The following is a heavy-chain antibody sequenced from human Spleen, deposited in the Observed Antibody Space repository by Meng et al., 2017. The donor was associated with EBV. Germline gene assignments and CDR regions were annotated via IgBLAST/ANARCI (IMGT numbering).Heavy chain of an antibody. D-gene: IGHD4-17*01. V-gene: IGHV4-30-4*01. CDR1: GGSISSGGYY. CDR2: IFNSGNT. Sequence: QVQLQESGPGLVKPSQTLSLTCAVSGGSISSGGYYWNWIRQSPGKGLEYIGYIFNSGNTYYNPSLKSRVTISADPSKNQFSLKLTSLTAADTAVYYCARDVYGDYGGIGFWGQGTLVTVSS. J-gene: IGHJ4*02. CDR3: ARDVYGDYGGIGF.